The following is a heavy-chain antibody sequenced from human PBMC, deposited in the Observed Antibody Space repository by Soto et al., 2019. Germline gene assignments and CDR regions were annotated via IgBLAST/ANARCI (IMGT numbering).Heavy chain of an antibody. CDR1: GFTFRSYN. V-gene: IGHV3-48*02. J-gene: IGHJ4*01. CDR2: ISSSSSTI. CDR3: ARGGTIAATTSGDY. Sequence: DVQLVESGGGLVQPGGSLRLSCAASGFTFRSYNMNWVRQAPGKGLDWLSYISSSSSTIYYADSVKGRFTISRDNAKNSLYLQMNSLRDDDTAMYYCARGGTIAATTSGDYWGQGTLVTVSS. D-gene: IGHD4-17*01.